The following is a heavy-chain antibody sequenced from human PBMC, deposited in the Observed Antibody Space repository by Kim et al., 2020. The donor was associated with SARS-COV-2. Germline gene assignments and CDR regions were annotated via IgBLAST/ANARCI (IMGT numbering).Heavy chain of an antibody. Sequence: GGSLRLSCAASGFTFSSYAMHWVRQAPGKGLEWVAVISYDGSNKYYADSVKGRFTISRDNSKNTLYLQMNSLRAEDTAVYYCAREDIDLSSYYFDYWGQGTLVTVSS. CDR1: GFTFSSYA. CDR2: ISYDGSNK. CDR3: AREDIDLSSYYFDY. J-gene: IGHJ4*02. D-gene: IGHD2-15*01. V-gene: IGHV3-30-3*01.